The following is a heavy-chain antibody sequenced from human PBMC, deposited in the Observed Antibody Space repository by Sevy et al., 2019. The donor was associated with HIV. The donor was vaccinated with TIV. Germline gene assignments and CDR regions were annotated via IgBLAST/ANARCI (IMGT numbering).Heavy chain of an antibody. CDR2: ISHSTNTR. CDR1: GFTFSSFG. V-gene: IGHV3-48*01. D-gene: IGHD3-22*01. Sequence: GGSLRLSCAASGFTFSSFGMNWVRQAPGKGLEWISYISHSTNTRLYAASVTGRFSISRDNARNSLYLQMNSLRAEDTAVYYCVRESYFYDTTTFPENDYWGRGTLVTVSS. J-gene: IGHJ4*02. CDR3: VRESYFYDTTTFPENDY.